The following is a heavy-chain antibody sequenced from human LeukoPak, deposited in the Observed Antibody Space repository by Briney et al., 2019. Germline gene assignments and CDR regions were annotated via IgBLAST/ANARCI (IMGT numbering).Heavy chain of an antibody. Sequence: SETLSLTCTVSVGFISSCYWSWIRQPPGRGLEWIGYLYYRGSTNYNPSLKGRVTISVDASKDQFSLKLSSVTSADTAVYYCATICSTTSCHNYMDVWGKGTTVTVSS. CDR2: LYYRGST. D-gene: IGHD2-2*02. J-gene: IGHJ6*03. CDR3: ATICSTTSCHNYMDV. V-gene: IGHV4-59*01. CDR1: VGFISSCY.